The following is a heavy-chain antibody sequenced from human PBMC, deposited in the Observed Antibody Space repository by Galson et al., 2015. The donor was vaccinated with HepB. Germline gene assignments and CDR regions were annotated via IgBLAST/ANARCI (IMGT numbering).Heavy chain of an antibody. CDR2: ITSSGSTI. V-gene: IGHV3-11*01. Sequence: SLRLSCAASGFTFSDYYMSWIRQAPGKGLEWVSYITSSGSTIYYADSVKGRFTISRDNAKNSLYLQMNSLRAEDTAVYYCARVGTMVRGVIDYFDYWGQGTLLTVSS. CDR1: GFTFSDYY. J-gene: IGHJ4*02. CDR3: ARVGTMVRGVIDYFDY. D-gene: IGHD3-10*01.